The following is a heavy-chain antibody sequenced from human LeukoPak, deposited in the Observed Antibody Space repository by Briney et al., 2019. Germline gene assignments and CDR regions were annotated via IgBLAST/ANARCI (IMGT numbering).Heavy chain of an antibody. V-gene: IGHV4-34*01. D-gene: IGHD3-22*01. CDR2: INHSGST. CDR1: GGSFSGYY. CDR3: ARGLSSYYDSSGALDY. Sequence: SETLSLTCAVYGGSFSGYYWSWIRQPPGKGLEWIGEINHSGSTNYNPSLKSRVTISVDTSKNQFSLKLSSVTAADMAVYYCARGLSSYYDSSGALDYWGQGTLVTVSS. J-gene: IGHJ4*02.